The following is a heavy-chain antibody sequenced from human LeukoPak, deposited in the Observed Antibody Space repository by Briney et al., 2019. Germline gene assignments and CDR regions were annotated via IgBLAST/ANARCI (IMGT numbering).Heavy chain of an antibody. CDR2: IYYSGST. D-gene: IGHD5-18*01. J-gene: IGHJ4*02. V-gene: IGHV4-39*01. CDR3: ARVDTAMAGGFDY. Sequence: PSETLSLTCTVSGGSISSSSYYWGWIRQPPGKGLEWIGSIYYSGSTYYNPSLKSRVTISVDTSKNQFSLKLSSVTAADTAVYYCARVDTAMAGGFDYWGQGTLVTVSS. CDR1: GGSISSSSYY.